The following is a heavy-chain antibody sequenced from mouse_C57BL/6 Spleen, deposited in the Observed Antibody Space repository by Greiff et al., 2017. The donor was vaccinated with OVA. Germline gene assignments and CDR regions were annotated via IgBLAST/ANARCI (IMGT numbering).Heavy chain of an antibody. V-gene: IGHV1-52*01. CDR2: IDPSDSET. D-gene: IGHD2-3*01. J-gene: IGHJ3*01. CDR1: GYTFTSYW. CDR3: ARDFVYDGYSVFAY. Sequence: QVQLKQPGAELVRPGSSVKLSCKASGYTFTSYWMHWVKQRPIQGLEWIGNIDPSDSETHYNQKFQDKATLTVDKSSSTAYMQLSSLTSEDSAVYYCARDFVYDGYSVFAYWGQGTLVTVSA.